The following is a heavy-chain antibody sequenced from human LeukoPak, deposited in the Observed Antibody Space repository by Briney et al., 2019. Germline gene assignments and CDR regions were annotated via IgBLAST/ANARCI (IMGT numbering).Heavy chain of an antibody. D-gene: IGHD3-3*01. Sequence: SETLSLTCAVSGGSFSGYYWTWIRQPPGKGLEWIGEINHSGSTNYNPSLKSRVTISVDTSKNQFSLKLSSVTAADTAVYYCARGRITIFGVKPLDYWGQGTLVTVSS. J-gene: IGHJ4*02. CDR2: INHSGST. V-gene: IGHV4-34*01. CDR3: ARGRITIFGVKPLDY. CDR1: GGSFSGYY.